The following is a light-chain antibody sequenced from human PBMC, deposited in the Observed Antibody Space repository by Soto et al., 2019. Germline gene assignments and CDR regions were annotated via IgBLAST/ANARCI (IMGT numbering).Light chain of an antibody. Sequence: AIQMTQSPSSLSASVGDRVTITCRASQGIKTDLGWYQQKPGKAPKLLIYSASSLRSGVPSRFTGTASGTDFTLTITNLQPEDFATYYCLQDFNYPWTFGQGTKVEVK. J-gene: IGKJ1*01. V-gene: IGKV1-6*01. CDR1: QGIKTD. CDR2: SAS. CDR3: LQDFNYPWT.